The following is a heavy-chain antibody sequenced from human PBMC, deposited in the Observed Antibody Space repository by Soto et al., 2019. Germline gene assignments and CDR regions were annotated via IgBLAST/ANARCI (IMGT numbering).Heavy chain of an antibody. Sequence: ASVKVSCKASGGTFSSYAISWVRQAPGQGLEWMGWMNPNSGNTGYAQKFQGRVTMTRNTSISTAYMELSSLRSEDTAVYYCARGMATILLKYYGMDVWGQGTTVTVSS. V-gene: IGHV1-8*02. CDR3: ARGMATILLKYYGMDV. D-gene: IGHD5-12*01. CDR1: GGTFSSYA. J-gene: IGHJ6*02. CDR2: MNPNSGNT.